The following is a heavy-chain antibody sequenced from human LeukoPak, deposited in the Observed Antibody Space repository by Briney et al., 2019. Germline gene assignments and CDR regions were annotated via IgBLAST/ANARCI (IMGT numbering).Heavy chain of an antibody. CDR2: FIPIFGTA. V-gene: IGHV1-69*01. D-gene: IGHD2-8*01. J-gene: IGHJ6*03. Sequence: GASVKVSCKASGGTFSSYAISWVRQAPGHGFEWMGGFIPIFGTANYAQNFQGRVMITADESTSTAYMELSSLRSEDTAVYYCARSPPGLIYMDVWGKGTTVSVSS. CDR1: GGTFSSYA. CDR3: ARSPPGLIYMDV.